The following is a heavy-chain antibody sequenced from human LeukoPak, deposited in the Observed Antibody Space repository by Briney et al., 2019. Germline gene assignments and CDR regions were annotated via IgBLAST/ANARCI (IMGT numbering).Heavy chain of an antibody. CDR3: AKTARTAMGSERWLQLDYYYYYMDV. J-gene: IGHJ6*03. CDR2: IWYDGSNK. D-gene: IGHD5-24*01. Sequence: PGGSLRLSCTASGFTFSSYGMHWVRQAPDKGLEWVAVIWYDGSNKYYADSVKGRFTISRDNSKNTLYLQMNSLRAADTAVYYCAKTARTAMGSERWLQLDYYYYYMDVWGKGTTVTVSS. V-gene: IGHV3-33*06. CDR1: GFTFSSYG.